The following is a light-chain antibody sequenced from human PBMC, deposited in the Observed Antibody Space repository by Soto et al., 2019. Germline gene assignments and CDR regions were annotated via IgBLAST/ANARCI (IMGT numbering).Light chain of an antibody. V-gene: IGKV3-11*01. CDR3: QQHSHWPPWT. Sequence: EVVLTQSPATLSLSPGERATLSCRASQNVRTFLDWHQQKPGQAPRLLIYAASNRATGIPDRFSGSGSGTDFTLTISSLEPEDFAVYYCQQHSHWPPWTFGQGTRVEIQ. J-gene: IGKJ1*01. CDR1: QNVRTF. CDR2: AAS.